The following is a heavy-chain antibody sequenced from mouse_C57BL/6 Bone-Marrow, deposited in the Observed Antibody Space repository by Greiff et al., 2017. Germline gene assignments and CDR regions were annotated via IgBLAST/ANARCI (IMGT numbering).Heavy chain of an antibody. J-gene: IGHJ4*01. CDR1: GFSSTSYG. D-gene: IGHD2-4*01. CDR2: IWSGGST. V-gene: IGHV2-2*01. Sequence: QVQLKQSGPGLVQSSQSLSITCTVSGFSSTSYGVHWVRQSPGKGLEWLGVIWSGGSTDYNAAFISRLSISKDNSKSQVFFKMNSLQADDTAIYYCARKGPLYYDYDGSYAMDYWGQGTSVTVSS. CDR3: ARKGPLYYDYDGSYAMDY.